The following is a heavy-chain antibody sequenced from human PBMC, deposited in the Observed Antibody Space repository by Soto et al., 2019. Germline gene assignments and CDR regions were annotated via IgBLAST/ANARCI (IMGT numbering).Heavy chain of an antibody. Sequence: ASVKVSCKASGYTFTSYYMHWVRQAPGQGLEWMAGINPSGGSTNSAQKFQGRVTMTRDTSTSTVYMELSSLRSEDTAVYYCARDIGYRFRLDCFDPWGQGTLVTVSS. D-gene: IGHD5-18*01. J-gene: IGHJ5*02. CDR1: GYTFTSYY. V-gene: IGHV1-46*01. CDR2: INPSGGST. CDR3: ARDIGYRFRLDCFDP.